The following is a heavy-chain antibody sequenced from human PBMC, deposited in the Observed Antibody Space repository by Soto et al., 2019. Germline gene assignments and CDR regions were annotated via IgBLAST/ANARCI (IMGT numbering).Heavy chain of an antibody. CDR1: GFTFSSYA. D-gene: IGHD3-10*01. CDR2: ISGSGGST. J-gene: IGHJ4*02. CDR3: AKAAFILLWFGEPKYYFDY. V-gene: IGHV3-23*01. Sequence: PGGSLRLSCAASGFTFSSYAMSWVRQAPGKGLEWVSAISGSGGSTYYADSVKGRFTISRDNSKNTLYLQMNSLRAEDTAVYYCAKAAFILLWFGEPKYYFDYWGQGTLVTVSS.